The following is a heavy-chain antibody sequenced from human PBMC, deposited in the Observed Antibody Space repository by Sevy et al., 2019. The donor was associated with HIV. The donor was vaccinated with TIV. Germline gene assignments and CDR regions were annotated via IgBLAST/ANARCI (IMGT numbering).Heavy chain of an antibody. CDR1: GFTFSTYA. D-gene: IGHD3-22*01. Sequence: GGALRRSCAASGFTFSTYAMAWVRQAPGKGLEWVSSISGTGANTYYADSVKGRFTISRDNSKNTLYVQMNSLRGEDTAVYYCAKRYTGSTGYYNFDYWGQGTLVTVSS. V-gene: IGHV3-23*01. CDR2: ISGTGANT. J-gene: IGHJ4*02. CDR3: AKRYTGSTGYYNFDY.